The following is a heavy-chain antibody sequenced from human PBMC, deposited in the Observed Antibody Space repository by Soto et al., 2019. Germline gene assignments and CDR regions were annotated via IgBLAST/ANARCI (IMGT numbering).Heavy chain of an antibody. CDR2: IYPGDSDT. V-gene: IGHV5-51*01. J-gene: IGHJ4*01. CDR3: ARSAGNAGRFSEY. CDR1: GYTFTSYW. D-gene: IGHD2-15*01. Sequence: GESLKISCKGSGYTFTSYWIGWVRQMPGEGLEWLGVIYPGDSDTRYSPSFQGQVTISADKSINTAYLQWGSLKASDSAIYYCARSAGNAGRFSEYWGHVTLVTVSS.